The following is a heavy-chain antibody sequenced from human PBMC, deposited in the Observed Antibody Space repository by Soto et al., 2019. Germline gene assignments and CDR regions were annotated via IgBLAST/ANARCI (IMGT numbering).Heavy chain of an antibody. Sequence: QVHLVQSGGEVKKPGASVKVSCKASGYTFVNHGISWVRQAPGQGLEWLGWISPSNGNTNYAQTFQGRVTMTTDTSTSTAYMELRSLRSDDTAVYSCARDQTKRQNDASDVRGQGTMVTVSS. D-gene: IGHD1-1*01. J-gene: IGHJ3*01. V-gene: IGHV1-18*01. CDR3: ARDQTKRQNDASDV. CDR1: GYTFVNHG. CDR2: ISPSNGNT.